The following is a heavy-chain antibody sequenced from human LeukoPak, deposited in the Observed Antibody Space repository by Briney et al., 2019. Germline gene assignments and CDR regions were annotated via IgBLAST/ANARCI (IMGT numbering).Heavy chain of an antibody. CDR3: ARDASYSSSWYGPPGYYYYYGMDV. V-gene: IGHV1-69*04. CDR2: IIPILGIA. D-gene: IGHD6-13*01. Sequence: ASVKVSCKASGGTFSSYAICWVRQAPGQGLEWMGRIIPILGIANYAQKFQGRVTITADKSTSTAYMELSSLRSEDTAVYYCARDASYSSSWYGPPGYYYYYGMDVWGQGTTVTVSS. CDR1: GGTFSSYA. J-gene: IGHJ6*02.